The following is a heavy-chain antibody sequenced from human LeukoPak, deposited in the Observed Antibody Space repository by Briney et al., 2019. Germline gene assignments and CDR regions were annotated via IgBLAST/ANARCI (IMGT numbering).Heavy chain of an antibody. Sequence: GGSLRLSCSASGFTFSSYAMHWVRQAPGKGLEWVSAISGSGGSTYYADSVKGRFTISRDNSKNTLYLQMNSLRAEDTAVYYCAKRITLIVVVPVVDYWGQGTLVTVSS. J-gene: IGHJ4*02. D-gene: IGHD3-22*01. CDR3: AKRITLIVVVPVVDY. CDR2: ISGSGGST. CDR1: GFTFSSYA. V-gene: IGHV3-23*01.